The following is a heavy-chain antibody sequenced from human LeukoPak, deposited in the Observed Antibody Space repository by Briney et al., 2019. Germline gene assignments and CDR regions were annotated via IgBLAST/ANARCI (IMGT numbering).Heavy chain of an antibody. Sequence: GGSLRLSCAASGFTFSTYGMHWVRQAPGKGLEWVAFIRYDGSNKYYADSVKGRFTISRDNSKNTLYLQMNSLRAEDTAVYYCAKVGGYGDYRPFDCWGQGTLVTVSS. V-gene: IGHV3-30*02. D-gene: IGHD4-17*01. CDR2: IRYDGSNK. J-gene: IGHJ4*02. CDR3: AKVGGYGDYRPFDC. CDR1: GFTFSTYG.